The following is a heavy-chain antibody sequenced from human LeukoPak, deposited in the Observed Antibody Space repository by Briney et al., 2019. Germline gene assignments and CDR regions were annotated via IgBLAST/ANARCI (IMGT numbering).Heavy chain of an antibody. CDR2: ISSSGGTI. V-gene: IGHV3-48*03. D-gene: IGHD1-20*01. CDR3: ARVTVSSSEVIFDY. CDR1: GFTFSSYE. Sequence: GGSLRHSCAASGFTFSSYEMNWVRQAPGKGLEWVSYISSSGGTIYYADSVKGRFTISRDNAKNTLYLQMNSLRAEDTAVYYCARVTVSSSEVIFDYWGQGSLVTVSS. J-gene: IGHJ4*02.